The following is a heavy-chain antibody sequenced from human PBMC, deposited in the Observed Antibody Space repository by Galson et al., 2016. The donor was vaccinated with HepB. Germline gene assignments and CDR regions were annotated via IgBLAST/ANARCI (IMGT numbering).Heavy chain of an antibody. Sequence: SLRLSCAASGFTFNTYSMNWVRQAPGKGLEWVSSISGTSTYIYYADSVQGRFTIARDKAKNSLYLQMNNVRAEDTAVYYCARDLRGMIRFFGLSTHFDSWGQGTLVTVPS. J-gene: IGHJ4*02. CDR1: GFTFNTYS. V-gene: IGHV3-21*01. CDR3: ARDLRGMIRFFGLSTHFDS. D-gene: IGHD3-3*01. CDR2: ISGTSTYI.